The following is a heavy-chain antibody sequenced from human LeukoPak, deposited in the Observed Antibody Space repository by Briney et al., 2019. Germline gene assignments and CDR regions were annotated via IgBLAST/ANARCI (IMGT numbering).Heavy chain of an antibody. D-gene: IGHD6-19*01. CDR2: INPNSGGT. J-gene: IGHJ4*02. V-gene: IGHV1-2*02. CDR1: GYTFTGYY. Sequence: ASVKVSCKASGYTFTGYYMHWVRQAPGQGLEWMGWINPNSGGTNYAQKFQGRVTMTRDTSISTAYMELSRLRSDDTAVYYCAKDPWSSGWYPAHHYFDYWGQGTLVTVSS. CDR3: AKDPWSSGWYPAHHYFDY.